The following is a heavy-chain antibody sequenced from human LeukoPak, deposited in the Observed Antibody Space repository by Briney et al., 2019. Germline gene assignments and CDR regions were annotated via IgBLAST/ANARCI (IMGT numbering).Heavy chain of an antibody. V-gene: IGHV3-72*01. Sequence: GGSLRLSCAASGFTFSDHFMHWVRQAPGKGLEWVGRIRKKPNSYTTEYAASVKGRFTFSRDDSKNSLYLQMNSLEAEDTAVYYCARVSAITGATDALDFWGQGTMVTVSS. D-gene: IGHD1-20*01. CDR2: IRKKPNSYTT. CDR1: GFTFSDHF. J-gene: IGHJ3*01. CDR3: ARVSAITGATDALDF.